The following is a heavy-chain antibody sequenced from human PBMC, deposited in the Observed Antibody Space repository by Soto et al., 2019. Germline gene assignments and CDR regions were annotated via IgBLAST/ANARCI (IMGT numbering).Heavy chain of an antibody. Sequence: PGESLKISCKGSGYSFTSYWIGWVRQMPGKGLDWMGIIYPGDSDTRYSPSFQGQVTISADKSISTAYLQWSSLKASDTAMYYCARHSFHLRITGTNPAALDYWGQGTLVTVSS. J-gene: IGHJ4*02. CDR2: IYPGDSDT. CDR3: ARHSFHLRITGTNPAALDY. V-gene: IGHV5-51*01. D-gene: IGHD1-20*01. CDR1: GYSFTSYW.